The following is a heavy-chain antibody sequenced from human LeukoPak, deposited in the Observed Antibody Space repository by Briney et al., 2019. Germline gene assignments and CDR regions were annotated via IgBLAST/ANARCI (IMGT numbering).Heavy chain of an antibody. V-gene: IGHV3-48*03. CDR3: AREEIFYPDHGMDV. D-gene: IGHD3-9*01. CDR1: GFTFSSYE. CDR2: ISSSGSTI. Sequence: PGGSLRLSCAASGFTFSSYEMNWVRQAPGKGLGWVSYISSSGSTIYYADSVKGRFTISRDNAKNSLYLQMNSLRAEDTAVYYCAREEIFYPDHGMDVWGQGTTVTVSS. J-gene: IGHJ6*02.